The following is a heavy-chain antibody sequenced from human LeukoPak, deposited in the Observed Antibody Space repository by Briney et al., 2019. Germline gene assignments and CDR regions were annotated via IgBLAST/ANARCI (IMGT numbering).Heavy chain of an antibody. Sequence: ASVKVSCKASGYTFTGYYMHWVRQAPGQGLEWMGRINPNSGGTNYAQKFQGRVTMTRDTSISTAYMELSRLRSDDTAVYYCARDPARYCTNGVCQPWGQGTLVTVSS. D-gene: IGHD2-8*01. CDR1: GYTFTGYY. CDR2: INPNSGGT. CDR3: ARDPARYCTNGVCQP. J-gene: IGHJ5*02. V-gene: IGHV1-2*06.